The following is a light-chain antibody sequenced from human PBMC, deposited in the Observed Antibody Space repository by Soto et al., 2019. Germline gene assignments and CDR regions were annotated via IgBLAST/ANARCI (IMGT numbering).Light chain of an antibody. CDR3: QSYDSSLSGSI. J-gene: IGLJ2*01. Sequence: QPVLTQPPSVSGAPGQRATISCTGSSSNIGAGYDVHWYQQLPGTAPKLLIYGNSNRPSGVPDRFSGSKSGTSASLAITGLQAEDEADYYCQSYDSSLSGSIFGGGTKLTVL. CDR2: GNS. V-gene: IGLV1-40*01. CDR1: SSNIGAGYD.